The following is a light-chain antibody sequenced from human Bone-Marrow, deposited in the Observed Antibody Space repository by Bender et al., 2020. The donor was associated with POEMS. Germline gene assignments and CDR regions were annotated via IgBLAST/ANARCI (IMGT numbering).Light chain of an antibody. CDR2: DVS. Sequence: QSALTQPASVSGSPGQSITISCTGTSRDIGGYNFVSWYQQHPGKAPKLIIYDVSNRPSGVSNRFSGSKSGNTASLTISGLQTDDEADYYCSSYTRITFEVFGGGTKLTVL. V-gene: IGLV2-14*03. CDR1: SRDIGGYNF. CDR3: SSYTRITFEV. J-gene: IGLJ3*02.